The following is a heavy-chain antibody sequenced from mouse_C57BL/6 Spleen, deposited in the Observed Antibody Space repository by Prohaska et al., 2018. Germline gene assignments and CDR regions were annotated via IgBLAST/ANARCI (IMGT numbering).Heavy chain of an antibody. V-gene: IGHV5-16*01. D-gene: IGHD2-3*01. CDR3: ARAGDGYYYFDY. Sequence: EVKLVESEGGLVQPGSSMKLSCTASGFTFSDYYMAWVRQVPEKGLEWVANINYDGSSTYYLDSLKSRFIISRDNAKNILYLQMSSLKSEDTATYYCARAGDGYYYFDYWGQGTTLTVSS. J-gene: IGHJ2*01. CDR2: INYDGSST. CDR1: GFTFSDYY.